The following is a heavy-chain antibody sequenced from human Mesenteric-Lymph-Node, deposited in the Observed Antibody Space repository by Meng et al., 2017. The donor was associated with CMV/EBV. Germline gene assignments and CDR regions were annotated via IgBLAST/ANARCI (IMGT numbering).Heavy chain of an antibody. D-gene: IGHD3-10*01. CDR2: ISWNSGSI. CDR1: GFRFDDYA. J-gene: IGHJ6*02. CDR3: AKEVLHYYAPGSYYSLVRGSNGMDV. Sequence: SLKISCAASGFRFDDYAMHWVRQRPGKGLEWVSGISWNSGSIGYADSVKGRFTISRDNAKDSLYLQMSSLRPEDTALYYCAKEVLHYYAPGSYYSLVRGSNGMDVWGQGTTVTVSS. V-gene: IGHV3-9*01.